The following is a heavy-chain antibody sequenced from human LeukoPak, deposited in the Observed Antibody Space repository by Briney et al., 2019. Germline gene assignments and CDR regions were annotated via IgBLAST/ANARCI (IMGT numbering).Heavy chain of an antibody. J-gene: IGHJ1*01. Sequence: PGGSLRLSCSASGFTFSSYAMHWVRQAPGKGLEYVSAISSNGGSTYYADSVKGRFTISRDNSKNTLYLQMSSLRAEDTAVYYCVKPIVGATTYFQHWGQGTLATVSS. CDR2: ISSNGGST. D-gene: IGHD1-26*01. V-gene: IGHV3-64D*06. CDR1: GFTFSSYA. CDR3: VKPIVGATTYFQH.